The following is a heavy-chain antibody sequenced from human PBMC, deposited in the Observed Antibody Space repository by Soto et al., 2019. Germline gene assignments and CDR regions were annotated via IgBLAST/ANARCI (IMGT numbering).Heavy chain of an antibody. D-gene: IGHD3-10*01. V-gene: IGHV3-23*01. J-gene: IGHJ6*02. CDR2: ISGSGGST. Sequence: ESGGGLVQPGGSLRLSCAASGFTFSSYAMSWVRQAPGKGLEWVSAISGSGGSTYYADSVKGRFTISRDNSKNTLYLQMNSLRAEDTAVYYCAKWAGILGFGEFYYYYYGMDVWGQGTTVTVSS. CDR1: GFTFSSYA. CDR3: AKWAGILGFGEFYYYYYGMDV.